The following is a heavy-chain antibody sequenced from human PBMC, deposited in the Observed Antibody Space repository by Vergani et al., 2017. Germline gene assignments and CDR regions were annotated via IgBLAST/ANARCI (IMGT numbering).Heavy chain of an antibody. CDR3: ARGQTPYYAFWSGYYNGVDY. J-gene: IGHJ4*02. D-gene: IGHD3-3*01. CDR2: IKSDGSIT. V-gene: IGHV3-74*01. CDR1: GFSFSGYW. Sequence: EVQLVESGGGLIHPGGSLRLSCEGSGFSFSGYWMHWVRQSPEKGLVWVSRIKSDGSITNYADSVKGRFTISRDNAKNTLYLEMNSLRGDDTAIYYCARGQTPYYAFWSGYYNGVDYWGQGTLVTVSS.